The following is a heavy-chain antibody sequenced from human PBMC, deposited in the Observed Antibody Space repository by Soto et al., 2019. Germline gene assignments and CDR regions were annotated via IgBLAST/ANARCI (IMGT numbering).Heavy chain of an antibody. CDR2: MNPNSGNT. J-gene: IGHJ4*02. CDR1: GYTFTSYG. Sequence: ASVKVSCKASGYTFTSYGINWVRQATGQGLEWMGWMNPNSGNTGYAQKFQGRVTMTRNTSISTAYMELSSLRSEDTAVYYCAREGVCSGGSCYSSAPTPFDYWGQGTLVTVSS. V-gene: IGHV1-8*01. D-gene: IGHD2-15*01. CDR3: AREGVCSGGSCYSSAPTPFDY.